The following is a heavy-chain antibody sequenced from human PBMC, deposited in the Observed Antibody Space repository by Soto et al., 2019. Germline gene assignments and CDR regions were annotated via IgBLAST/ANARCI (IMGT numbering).Heavy chain of an antibody. CDR2: IYWDDDK. D-gene: IGHD3-22*01. Sequence: QITLKESGPTLVKLTQTLTLTCTFSGFSLSTSGVGVGWIRQPPGKALEWLALIYWDDDKRYSPSLKSRLTITKDTSKNQVVLTMTNMDPVDTATYYCAHSLTPVYDSSGYFVYWGQGTLVTVSS. CDR1: GFSLSTSGVG. CDR3: AHSLTPVYDSSGYFVY. V-gene: IGHV2-5*02. J-gene: IGHJ4*02.